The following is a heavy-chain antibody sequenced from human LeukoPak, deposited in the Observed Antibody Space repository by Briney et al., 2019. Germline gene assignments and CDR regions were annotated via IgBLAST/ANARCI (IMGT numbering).Heavy chain of an antibody. J-gene: IGHJ6*03. V-gene: IGHV4-39*07. CDR3: ASHPYSSSWYGYYYYYMDV. Sequence: HPSETLSLTCTVSGGSISSSSYYWGWIRQPPGKGLEWIGSIYYSGSTYYNPSLKSRVTISVDTSKNQFSLKLSSVTAADTAVYYCASHPYSSSWYGYYYYYMDVWGKGTTVTVSS. D-gene: IGHD6-13*01. CDR1: GGSISSSSYY. CDR2: IYYSGST.